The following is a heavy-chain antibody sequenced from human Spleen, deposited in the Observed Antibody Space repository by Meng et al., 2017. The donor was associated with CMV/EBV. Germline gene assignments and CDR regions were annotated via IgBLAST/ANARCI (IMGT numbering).Heavy chain of an antibody. D-gene: IGHD4-23*01. CDR2: INSDGSST. Sequence: GGSLRLSCAASGFTFSSYWMHWVRQAPGKGLAWVSRINSDGSSTSYADSAKGRFTISRDNAKNTLYLQMNSLRVEDTAVYYCARGGYSGAFDIWGQGTVVTVS. V-gene: IGHV3-74*01. J-gene: IGHJ3*02. CDR3: ARGGYSGAFDI. CDR1: GFTFSSYW.